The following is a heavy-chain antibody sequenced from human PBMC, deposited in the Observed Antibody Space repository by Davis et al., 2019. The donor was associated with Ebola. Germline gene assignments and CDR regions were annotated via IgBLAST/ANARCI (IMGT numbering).Heavy chain of an antibody. CDR2: INHSGRT. Sequence: PSETLSLTCAVYGGSFSGYYWSWIRQPPGKGLEWIGEINHSGRTNYNPSLKSRVTISVDTSKNQFSLKLSSVTAADTAVYYCASHKGVTMVRGLYYYYGMDVWGKGTTVTVSS. D-gene: IGHD3-10*01. CDR3: ASHKGVTMVRGLYYYYGMDV. J-gene: IGHJ6*04. CDR1: GGSFSGYY. V-gene: IGHV4-34*01.